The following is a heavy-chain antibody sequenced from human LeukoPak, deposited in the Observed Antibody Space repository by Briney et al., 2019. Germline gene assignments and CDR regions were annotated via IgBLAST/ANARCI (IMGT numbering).Heavy chain of an antibody. V-gene: IGHV4-34*01. J-gene: IGHJ5*02. Sequence: TETLSLTCTVSGWSFSGYYWSWIRQPPGKGLEWIGEINHSGSTNYNPSLKSRVTISVDTSKNQFSLKLSSVTAADTAVYYCARVVGSSWYSFWFDPWGQGTLVTVSS. CDR1: GWSFSGYY. CDR2: INHSGST. D-gene: IGHD6-13*01. CDR3: ARVVGSSWYSFWFDP.